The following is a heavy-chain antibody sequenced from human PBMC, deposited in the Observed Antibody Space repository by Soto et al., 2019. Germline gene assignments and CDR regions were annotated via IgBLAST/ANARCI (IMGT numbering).Heavy chain of an antibody. D-gene: IGHD3-22*01. CDR1: GASVSPFY. V-gene: IGHV4-59*02. CDR3: ARIVVATAYYFDY. Sequence: PSETLSLTCTVSGASVSPFYWGWIRQPPGEGLEWIGSISYSGSANYNPSLKSRVTISVDTSKNQFSLKLSSVTAADTAVYYCARIVVATAYYFDYWGQGTLVTVSS. J-gene: IGHJ4*02. CDR2: ISYSGSA.